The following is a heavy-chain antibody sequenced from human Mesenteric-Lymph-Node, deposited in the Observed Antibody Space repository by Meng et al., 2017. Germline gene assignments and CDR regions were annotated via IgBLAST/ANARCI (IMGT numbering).Heavy chain of an antibody. CDR1: GGTSRSYA. CDR3: AAEGQGYYDSSGPTPLDY. D-gene: IGHD3-22*01. J-gene: IGHJ4*02. CDR2: IIPIFGTA. Sequence: QVQWVQLGAEVKKLGSPVKVSCKASGGTSRSYAISWVRQAPGQGLEWMGGIIPIFGTANYEQKFQGRVTITADKSTSTAYMELSSLRSEDTAVYYCAAEGQGYYDSSGPTPLDYWGQGTLVTVSS. V-gene: IGHV1-69*06.